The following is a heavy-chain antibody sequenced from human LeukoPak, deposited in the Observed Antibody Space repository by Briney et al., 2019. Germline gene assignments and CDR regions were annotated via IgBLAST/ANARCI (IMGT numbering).Heavy chain of an antibody. Sequence: GGSLRLSCAASGFTFSSYEMNWVRQAPGKGLEWVSYISSSGSTIYCADSVKGRFTISRDNAKNSLYLQMNSLRAEDTAVYYCARDSRGGGRMKYYFDYWGQGTLVTVSS. CDR3: ARDSRGGGRMKYYFDY. D-gene: IGHD2-15*01. J-gene: IGHJ4*02. CDR2: ISSSGSTI. CDR1: GFTFSSYE. V-gene: IGHV3-48*03.